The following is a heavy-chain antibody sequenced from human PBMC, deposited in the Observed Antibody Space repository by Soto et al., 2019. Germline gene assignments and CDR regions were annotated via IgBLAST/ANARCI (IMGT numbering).Heavy chain of an antibody. CDR3: ARHNYGSGSTYFAY. D-gene: IGHD3-10*01. Sequence: PSETLSLTCTVSGGSISSYYWSWIRQPPGKGLEWIGYIYYSGSTNYNPSLKSRVTISVDTSKNQFSLKLNSMTAADTAVYYCARHNYGSGSTYFAYWGQGTPVTVSS. V-gene: IGHV4-59*08. CDR2: IYYSGST. CDR1: GGSISSYY. J-gene: IGHJ4*02.